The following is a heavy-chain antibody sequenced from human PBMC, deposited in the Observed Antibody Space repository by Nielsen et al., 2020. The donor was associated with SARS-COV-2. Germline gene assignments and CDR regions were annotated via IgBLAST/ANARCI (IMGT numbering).Heavy chain of an antibody. D-gene: IGHD3-16*01. Sequence: SETLSLTCAVYGGSFSGYYWSWIRQPPGKGLEWFGEINHSGNTNYSPSLKSRVTISLDTSTNQFSLKLSSVTAADTAVYYCARGDEGDYYYYYGMDVWGQGTTVTVSS. CDR3: ARGDEGDYYYYYGMDV. CDR1: GGSFSGYY. V-gene: IGHV4-34*01. J-gene: IGHJ6*02. CDR2: INHSGNT.